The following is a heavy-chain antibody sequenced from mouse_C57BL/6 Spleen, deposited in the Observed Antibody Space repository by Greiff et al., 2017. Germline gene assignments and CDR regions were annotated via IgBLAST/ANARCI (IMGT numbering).Heavy chain of an antibody. CDR1: GYSITSGYY. CDR2: ISYDGSN. J-gene: IGHJ2*01. Sequence: EVQLMESGPGLVKPSQSLSLTCSVTGYSITSGYYWNWIRQFPGNKLEWMGYISYDGSNNYNPSLKNRISITRDTAKNQFFLKLNSVTTEDTATYYCARLDWDGYYFDYWGQGTTLTVSS. CDR3: ARLDWDGYYFDY. D-gene: IGHD4-1*01. V-gene: IGHV3-6*01.